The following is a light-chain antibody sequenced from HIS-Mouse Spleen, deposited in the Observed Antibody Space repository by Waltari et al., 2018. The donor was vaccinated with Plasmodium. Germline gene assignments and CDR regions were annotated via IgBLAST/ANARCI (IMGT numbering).Light chain of an antibody. Sequence: SYELTQPPSVSVYPGQPARITCSGDQLGDKYACWYQQKPGQSPVLVIYQDSKRPPGIPERFSGSNSGNTATLTISGTQAMDEADYYCQAWDSSTVVFGGGTKLTVL. CDR2: QDS. J-gene: IGLJ2*01. CDR3: QAWDSSTVV. V-gene: IGLV3-1*01. CDR1: QLGDKY.